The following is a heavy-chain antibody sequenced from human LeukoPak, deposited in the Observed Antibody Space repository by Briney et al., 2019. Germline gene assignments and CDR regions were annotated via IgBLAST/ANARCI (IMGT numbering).Heavy chain of an antibody. J-gene: IGHJ6*02. D-gene: IGHD2-2*01. CDR3: ARARGYCSSTSCYWGDYGMDV. CDR1: GFTFSSYA. Sequence: GGSLRLSCAASGFTFSSYAMHWVRQAPGKGLEWVAVISYDGSNKYYADSVKGRFTISRDNSKNTLYLQMNSLRAGDTAVYYCARARGYCSSTSCYWGDYGMDVWGQGTTVTVSS. V-gene: IGHV3-30*04. CDR2: ISYDGSNK.